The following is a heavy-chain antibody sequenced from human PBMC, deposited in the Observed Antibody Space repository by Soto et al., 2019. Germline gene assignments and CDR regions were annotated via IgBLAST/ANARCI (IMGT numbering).Heavy chain of an antibody. Sequence: SETLSLTCTVSGGSISSYYWSWIRQPPGKGLEWIGYIYYSGSTYYNPSLKSRVTISVDTSKNQFSLKLSSVTAADTAVYYCARDEAVDRYGMDVWGQGTTVTVSS. CDR3: ARDEAVDRYGMDV. V-gene: IGHV4-59*06. D-gene: IGHD6-19*01. CDR1: GGSISSYY. J-gene: IGHJ6*02. CDR2: IYYSGST.